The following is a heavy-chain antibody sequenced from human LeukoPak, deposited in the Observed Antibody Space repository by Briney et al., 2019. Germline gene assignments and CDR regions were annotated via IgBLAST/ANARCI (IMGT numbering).Heavy chain of an antibody. J-gene: IGHJ4*02. CDR3: ARDFPGRRSKFHYYDSSGFTFDY. V-gene: IGHV3-7*01. Sequence: GGSLRLSCAASGFTFSSYWMSWVRQAPGKGLEWVANIKQDGSEKYYVDSVKGRFTISRDNAKNSLYLQMNSLGAEDTAVYYCARDFPGRRSKFHYYDSSGFTFDYWGQGTLVTVSS. D-gene: IGHD3-22*01. CDR2: IKQDGSEK. CDR1: GFTFSSYW.